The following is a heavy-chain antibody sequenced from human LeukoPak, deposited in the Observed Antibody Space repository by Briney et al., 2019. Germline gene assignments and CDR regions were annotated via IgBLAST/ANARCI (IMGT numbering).Heavy chain of an antibody. Sequence: SETLSLTCAVSGGSVSSGGYSWSWIRQPPGKGLEWIGYIYDSGSTYYNPSLKSRVTIPLDRSKNQFSLKLTSVTAADTAVYYCARYGGSGTYFFDYWGQGTLVTVSS. V-gene: IGHV4-30-2*01. CDR3: ARYGGSGTYFFDY. CDR1: GGSVSSGGYS. D-gene: IGHD3-10*01. J-gene: IGHJ4*02. CDR2: IYDSGST.